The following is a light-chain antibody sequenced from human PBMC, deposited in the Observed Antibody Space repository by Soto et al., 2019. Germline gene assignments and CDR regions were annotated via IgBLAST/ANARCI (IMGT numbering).Light chain of an antibody. J-gene: IGKJ4*01. CDR3: QQYNNWPRAT. V-gene: IGKV3-15*01. Sequence: EIVMTQSPATLSVSPGGRATLGCRASQSVSSDLAWYQQKPGQSPRLLIYGASTRATGIPARFSAGGSGTDFNLTISSLQSEDFAIYHCQQYNNWPRATFGGGTKVDNK. CDR1: QSVSSD. CDR2: GAS.